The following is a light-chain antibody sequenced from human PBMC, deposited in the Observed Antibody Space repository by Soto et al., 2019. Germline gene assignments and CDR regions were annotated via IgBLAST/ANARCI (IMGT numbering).Light chain of an antibody. CDR3: SSYAGSNNLV. V-gene: IGLV2-8*01. CDR2: EVS. CDR1: SSDVGGYNY. Sequence: QSALTQPPSASGYPGQSVTLSCTGTSSDVGGYNYVSWYQQHPGKAPKLMIYEVSKRPSGVPDRFSGSKSGNTASLTVSGLQAEDEADYYCSSYAGSNNLVFGGGTKVTVL. J-gene: IGLJ2*01.